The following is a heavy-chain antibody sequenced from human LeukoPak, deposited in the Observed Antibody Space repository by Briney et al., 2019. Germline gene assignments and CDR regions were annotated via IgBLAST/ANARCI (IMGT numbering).Heavy chain of an antibody. CDR1: GFTFNSYA. D-gene: IGHD3-3*01. J-gene: IGHJ4*02. Sequence: PGGSLRLSCAASGFTFNSYAMSWVRQAPGKGLEWVTFIRFDGKNMYYADSVKGRFTISRDNSKNTVYLQMNSLRAEDTAVYYCARDPTYYDFWRAFDYWGQGTLVTVSS. CDR3: ARDPTYYDFWRAFDY. V-gene: IGHV3-30*02. CDR2: IRFDGKNM.